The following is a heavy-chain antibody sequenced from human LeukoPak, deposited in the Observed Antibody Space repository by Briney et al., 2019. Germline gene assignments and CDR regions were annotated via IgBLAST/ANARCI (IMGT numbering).Heavy chain of an antibody. V-gene: IGHV4-59*01. CDR2: IDNSGST. CDR3: ARDHALGYFDI. Sequence: SETLSLTCTVSGGSISYSHRTWIRQPPGKGLEWIGYIDNSGSTTYNTSLKSRVTMSVDTSENKITLRLTSVTAADTAFYYCARDHALGYFDIWGQGTRVTVSS. J-gene: IGHJ3*02. CDR1: GGSISYSH. D-gene: IGHD7-27*01.